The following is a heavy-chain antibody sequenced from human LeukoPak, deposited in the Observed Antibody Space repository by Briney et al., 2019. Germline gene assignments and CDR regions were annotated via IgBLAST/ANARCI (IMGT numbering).Heavy chain of an antibody. V-gene: IGHV3-30*18. CDR3: AKGVNYYDSSGYSLDAFDI. Sequence: GGSLRLSCAASGFTFSSYGMHWVRQAPGKGLEWVAVISYDGSNKYYADSVKGRFTISRDNSKNTLYLQKNSLRAEDTAVYYCAKGVNYYDSSGYSLDAFDIWGQGTMVTVSS. D-gene: IGHD3-22*01. CDR1: GFTFSSYG. J-gene: IGHJ3*02. CDR2: ISYDGSNK.